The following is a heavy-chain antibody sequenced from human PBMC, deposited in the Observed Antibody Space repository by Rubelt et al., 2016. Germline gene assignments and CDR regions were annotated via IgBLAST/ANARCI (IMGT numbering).Heavy chain of an antibody. CDR3: ARDPNGDYDFDY. Sequence: QVQLVQSGSELKKPGASVKVSCKASEYSFSSFGMHWVRQAPGQGLEWMGWISADNRNRDYPQNLQGRVTMTTATSTRTAYMWLGNLISDDTAVYFCARDPNGDYDFDYWGPGTLVTVSS. CDR1: EYSFSSFG. D-gene: IGHD4-17*01. V-gene: IGHV1-18*01. J-gene: IGHJ4*02. CDR2: ISADNRNR.